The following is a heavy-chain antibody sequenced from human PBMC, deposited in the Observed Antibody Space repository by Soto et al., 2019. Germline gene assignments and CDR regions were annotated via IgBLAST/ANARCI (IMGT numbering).Heavy chain of an antibody. CDR3: ARDRAFCSGTNCRRGSIYYYYMDD. D-gene: IGHD2-2*01. CDR2: IKQDGSET. J-gene: IGHJ6*03. CDR1: GFTFSGHW. V-gene: IGHV3-7*01. Sequence: EVHLVESGGGLVQPGGSLRLSCAASGFTFSGHWMSWVRQAPGKGLEWVAHIKQDGSETFYVGSVKGRFTISRDNAKNSLALQMNSLRAGDTALYYCARDRAFCSGTNCRRGSIYYYYMDDWGNGTTVTVSS.